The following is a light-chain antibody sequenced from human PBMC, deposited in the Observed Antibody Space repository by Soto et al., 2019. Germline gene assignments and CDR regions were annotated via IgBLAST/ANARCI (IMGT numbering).Light chain of an antibody. CDR2: DAS. CDR3: QHYHDWPLT. J-gene: IGKJ5*01. V-gene: IGKV3D-15*01. CDR1: QSVSSN. Sequence: EIVMTQSPATLSVSPGERATLXCRASQSVSSNLAWYQQKPGQAPRLLIYDASTRATGIPARFSGSGSGTEFTLTISSLQSEDFAVYYCQHYHDWPLTFGQGTRLEIK.